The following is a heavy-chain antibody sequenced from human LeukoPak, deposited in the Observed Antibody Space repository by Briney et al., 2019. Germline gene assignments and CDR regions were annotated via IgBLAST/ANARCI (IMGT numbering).Heavy chain of an antibody. CDR1: GFTVSSNY. D-gene: IGHD4-23*01. CDR2: IYSGGST. CDR3: ARGLRWFRPFDY. Sequence: GGSLRLSCAASGFTVSSNYMSWVRQAPGKGLEWVSVIYSGGSTYYADSIKGRFTISRDNSKNTLYLQMNSLGAEDTAICYCARGLRWFRPFDYWGQGTLVTVSS. V-gene: IGHV3-53*01. J-gene: IGHJ4*02.